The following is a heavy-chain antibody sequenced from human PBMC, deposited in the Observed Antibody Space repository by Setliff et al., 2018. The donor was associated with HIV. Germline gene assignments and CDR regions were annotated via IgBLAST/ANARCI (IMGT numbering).Heavy chain of an antibody. J-gene: IGHJ4*02. V-gene: IGHV4-39*01. CDR1: GDSISGNYY. Sequence: SETLSLTCTVSGDSISGNYYWAWIRQPPGKGLEWIATVFSGGSSKYNPSLWSRVTISVDTSKNQFYLKMDSVTAADTAVYYCAAGLHYYDSTGYPLTFDYWGQGALVTVSS. CDR2: VFSGGSS. D-gene: IGHD3-22*01. CDR3: AAGLHYYDSTGYPLTFDY.